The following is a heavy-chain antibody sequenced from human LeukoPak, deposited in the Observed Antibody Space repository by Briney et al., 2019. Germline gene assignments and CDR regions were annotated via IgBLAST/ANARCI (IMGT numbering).Heavy chain of an antibody. CDR1: GGTFSSYA. V-gene: IGHV1-69*05. CDR3: ATRLYYYDSSGYYTDVDY. Sequence: GSSVKVSCKASGGTFSSYAISWVRQAPGQGLEWMGGIIPIFGTANYAQKFQGRVTITTDESTSTAYMELSSLRSEDTAVYYCATRLYYYDSSGYYTDVDYWGQGTLVTVSS. D-gene: IGHD3-22*01. CDR2: IIPIFGTA. J-gene: IGHJ4*02.